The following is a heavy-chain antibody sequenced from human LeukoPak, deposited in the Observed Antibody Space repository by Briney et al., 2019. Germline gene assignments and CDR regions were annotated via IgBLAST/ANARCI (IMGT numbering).Heavy chain of an antibody. CDR1: GFTFSSYS. Sequence: GGSLRLSCATSGFTFSSYSLNWVRQAPGKGLEWVSFISSSSITIYYADSVKGRFTISRDNAEKSLYLQMNSLRAEDTAVYYCARDRGGSYSAIDYWGQGTLVTVSS. CDR2: ISSSSITI. J-gene: IGHJ4*02. V-gene: IGHV3-48*04. CDR3: ARDRGGSYSAIDY. D-gene: IGHD2-15*01.